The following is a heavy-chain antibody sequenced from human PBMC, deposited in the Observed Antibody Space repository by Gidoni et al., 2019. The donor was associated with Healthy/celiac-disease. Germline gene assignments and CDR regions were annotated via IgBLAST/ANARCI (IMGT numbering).Heavy chain of an antibody. CDR2: IKSKTDGGTT. CDR1: GFTFSNAW. D-gene: IGHD3-10*02. CDR3: TICSGSYYNGDYVYYYYYMDV. Sequence: EVQLVESGGGLVKPGGSLRLSCAASGFTFSNAWMSWVRQAPGKGLEWVGRIKSKTDGGTTDYAAPVKGRFTISRDDSKNTLYLQMNSLKTEDTAVYYCTICSGSYYNGDYVYYYYYMDVWGKGTTVTVSS. V-gene: IGHV3-15*01. J-gene: IGHJ6*03.